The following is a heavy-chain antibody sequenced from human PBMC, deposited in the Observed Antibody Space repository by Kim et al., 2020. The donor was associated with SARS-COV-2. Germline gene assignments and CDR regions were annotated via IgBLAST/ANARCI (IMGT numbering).Heavy chain of an antibody. CDR2: ISGSGGST. J-gene: IGHJ4*02. Sequence: GGSLRLSCAASGFTFSTYAMSWVRQAPGKGLEWVSGISGSGGSTYYADSVKGRFTISRDNSKNTLYLRMNSLRVEDTAVYYCAKCVAGWVLLNFDCWGQGTPVTVSS. D-gene: IGHD1-26*01. CDR1: GFTFSTYA. V-gene: IGHV3-23*01. CDR3: AKCVAGWVLLNFDC.